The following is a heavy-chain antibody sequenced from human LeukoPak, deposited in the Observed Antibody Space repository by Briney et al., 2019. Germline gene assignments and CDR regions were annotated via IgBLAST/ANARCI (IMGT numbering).Heavy chain of an antibody. CDR1: CGSISSGDSY. CDR3: ARRGYYDSSVGSLDY. D-gene: IGHD3-22*01. V-gene: IGHV4-30-4*08. J-gene: IGHJ4*02. CDR2: IDYSETT. Sequence: SQTLSLACTVSCGSISSGDSYCSWIREPRGKGLEWIGYIDYSETTYYNQSLKSRVTISVDTSKNQFSLKLRSVTAAGTAVYYCARRGYYDSSVGSLDYWGQGTLVTVSS.